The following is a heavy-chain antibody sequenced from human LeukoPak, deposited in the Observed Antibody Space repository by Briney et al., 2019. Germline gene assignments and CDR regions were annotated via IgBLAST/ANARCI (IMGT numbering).Heavy chain of an antibody. CDR1: GYTFTSYA. J-gene: IGHJ5*02. CDR3: ARDPRRQQLSKNNWFDP. Sequence: GASVKVSCKASGYTFTSYAMNWVRQAPGQGLEWMGWINTNTGNPTYAQGFTGRFVFSLDTSVSTAYLQISSLMAEDTAVYYCARDPRRQQLSKNNWFDPRGQGTLVTVSS. D-gene: IGHD6-13*01. CDR2: INTNTGNP. V-gene: IGHV7-4-1*02.